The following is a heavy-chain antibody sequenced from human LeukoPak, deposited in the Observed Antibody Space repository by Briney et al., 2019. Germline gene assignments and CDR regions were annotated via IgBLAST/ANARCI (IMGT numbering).Heavy chain of an antibody. CDR2: INPNSGGT. J-gene: IGHJ4*02. Sequence: GASVKVSCKASGYTFTGYYMHWVRQAPGQGLEWMGWINPNSGGTNYAQKFQGWVTMTRDTSISTAYMELSRLRSDDTAVYYCARGSEGYSYEYYFDYWGQGTLVTVSS. D-gene: IGHD5-18*01. CDR3: ARGSEGYSYEYYFDY. V-gene: IGHV1-2*04. CDR1: GYTFTGYY.